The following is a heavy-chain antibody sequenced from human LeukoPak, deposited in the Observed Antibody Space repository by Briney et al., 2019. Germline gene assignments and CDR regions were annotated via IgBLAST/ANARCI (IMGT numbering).Heavy chain of an antibody. Sequence: SVKLSCKASGFTFTSSAVQWVRQARGQRLEWIGRIVVGSGNTNYAQKFQERVTIARDMSTSTAYMELSSLRSEDTAVYYCAARSSYSSGWNFDYWGQGTLVTVS. CDR2: IVVGSGNT. V-gene: IGHV1-58*01. CDR3: AARSSYSSGWNFDY. J-gene: IGHJ4*02. D-gene: IGHD6-19*01. CDR1: GFTFTSSA.